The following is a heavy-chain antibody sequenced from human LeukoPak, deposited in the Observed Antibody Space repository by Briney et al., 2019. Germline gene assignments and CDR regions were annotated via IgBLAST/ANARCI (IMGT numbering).Heavy chain of an antibody. CDR1: GFTFGDYA. V-gene: IGHV3-49*04. Sequence: PGGSLRLSCTASGFTFGDYAMTWVRQAPGKGLEWAGCIRSRAYGATTEYAASVKGRFTISRDDSKSIAYLQMKSLKTEDTAVYYCTRIPPLDGDYLRTHLGGVSYFDSWGQGTLVTVSS. J-gene: IGHJ4*02. D-gene: IGHD4-17*01. CDR2: IRSRAYGATT. CDR3: TRIPPLDGDYLRTHLGGVSYFDS.